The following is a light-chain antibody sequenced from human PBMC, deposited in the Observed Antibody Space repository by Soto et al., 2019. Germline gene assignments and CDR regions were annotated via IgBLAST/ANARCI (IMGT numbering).Light chain of an antibody. V-gene: IGKV1-33*01. CDR1: QDIRNY. Sequence: DIQMTQSPSSLSASVGDRVTITCQASQDIRNYLNWYQQKPGKAPKLLIYDASRLQTGVPSRFSGSGSGTDFTFTISSLQPEDIATYYCQKYDNLPITFGQGTRLEIK. CDR3: QKYDNLPIT. CDR2: DAS. J-gene: IGKJ5*01.